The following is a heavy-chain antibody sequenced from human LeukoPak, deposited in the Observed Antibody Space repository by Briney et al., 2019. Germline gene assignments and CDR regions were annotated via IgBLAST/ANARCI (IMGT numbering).Heavy chain of an antibody. V-gene: IGHV3-23*01. CDR1: RFTFNTYA. D-gene: IGHD2-15*01. Sequence: PGGSLRLSCAASRFTFNTYAVNWVRQAPGKGLEWVSAISGNGDITYYADSVRGRFTISRDNSKNTLYLQMNSLRAEDTAVYYCARVKRDCSGGTCYSYDYWGQGTLATVSS. CDR2: ISGNGDIT. J-gene: IGHJ4*02. CDR3: ARVKRDCSGGTCYSYDY.